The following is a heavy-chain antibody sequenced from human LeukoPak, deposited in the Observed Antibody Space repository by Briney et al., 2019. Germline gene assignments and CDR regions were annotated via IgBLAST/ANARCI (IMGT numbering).Heavy chain of an antibody. CDR1: GYTFTGYY. CDR2: INPNSGGT. J-gene: IGHJ6*03. D-gene: IGHD6-19*01. CDR3: AGGWYGDYYYYMDV. V-gene: IGHV1-2*02. Sequence: ASVKVSCKASGYTFTGYYMHWVRQAPGQGLEWMGWINPNSGGTNYAQKFQGRVTMTRDTPISTAYMELSRLRSDDTAVYYCAGGWYGDYYYYMDVWGKGTTVTVSS.